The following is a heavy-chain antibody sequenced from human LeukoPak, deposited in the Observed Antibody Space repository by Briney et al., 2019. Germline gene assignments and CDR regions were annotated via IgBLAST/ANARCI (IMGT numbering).Heavy chain of an antibody. Sequence: SETLSLTCSVSGGSISNYFWSWIRQPPGKGLEWIGHIYYRGNTNYNPSLKSRVTISVDTSKNQFSLKLTSVTAADTAVYYCARQRSADRDYAPPGYWGQGTLVTASS. V-gene: IGHV4-59*08. J-gene: IGHJ4*02. CDR2: IYYRGNT. CDR1: GGSISNYF. CDR3: ARQRSADRDYAPPGY. D-gene: IGHD4-17*01.